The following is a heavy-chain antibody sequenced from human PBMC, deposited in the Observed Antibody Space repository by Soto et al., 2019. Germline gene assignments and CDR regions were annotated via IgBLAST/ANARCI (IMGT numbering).Heavy chain of an antibody. Sequence: GGSLRLSCSVSGFTFSSYAMHWVRQAPGKGLEYVSAISSNGGSTYYADSVKGRFTISRDNSKNTLYLQMSSLRAEDTAVYYCVKDQEVRGVIMDYWGQGTLVTVSS. V-gene: IGHV3-64D*08. CDR3: VKDQEVRGVIMDY. D-gene: IGHD3-10*01. J-gene: IGHJ4*02. CDR2: ISSNGGST. CDR1: GFTFSSYA.